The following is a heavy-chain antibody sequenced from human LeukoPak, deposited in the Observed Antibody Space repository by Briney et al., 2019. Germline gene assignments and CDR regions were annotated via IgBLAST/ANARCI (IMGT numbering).Heavy chain of an antibody. J-gene: IGHJ4*02. CDR2: IRSKIYGGTP. CDR3: TRDQTPYY. CDR1: GFTFGDYA. V-gene: IGHV3-49*04. Sequence: GGSLRLSCTASGFTFGDYAMTWVRQAPGKGLEWVGFIRSKIYGGTPEYAPSVKGRFTISRDDSKGISYLQMNSLKTEDTAVYYCTRDQTPYYWGQGTLVTVSS.